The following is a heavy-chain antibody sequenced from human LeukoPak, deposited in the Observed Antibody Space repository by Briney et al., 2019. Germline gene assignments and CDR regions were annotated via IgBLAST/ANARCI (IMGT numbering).Heavy chain of an antibody. CDR3: ARDPNGDYVGAFEM. CDR2: IRSGGGGT. J-gene: IGHJ3*02. Sequence: GGSLRLSCAASGFTFSNYAMIWVRQAPGRGLEWVSAIRSGGGGTLYADSVKGRFTTSSDNSKNTLFLQMNNMRAEDTAFYYCARDPNGDYVGAFEMWGPGTKVTVS. CDR1: GFTFSNYA. D-gene: IGHD4-17*01. V-gene: IGHV3-23*01.